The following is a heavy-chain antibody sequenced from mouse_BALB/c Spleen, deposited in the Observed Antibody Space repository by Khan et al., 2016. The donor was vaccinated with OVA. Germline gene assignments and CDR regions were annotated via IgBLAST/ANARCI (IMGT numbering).Heavy chain of an antibody. J-gene: IGHJ3*01. D-gene: IGHD2-13*01. CDR3: ARGYYGDPFAY. Sequence: EVELVESGGGLVKPGGSLKLSCAASGFTFSDYYMYWVRQTPEKRLEWVATISDGGSYTYYPDSVKGRFTISRDDAKNNLYLQMNSLKSEATAMYNCARGYYGDPFAYWGQGTLVTVSA. CDR1: GFTFSDYY. CDR2: ISDGGSYT. V-gene: IGHV5-4*02.